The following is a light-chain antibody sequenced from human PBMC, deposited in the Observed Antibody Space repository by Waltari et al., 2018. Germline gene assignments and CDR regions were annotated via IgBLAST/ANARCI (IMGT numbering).Light chain of an antibody. CDR2: AAS. J-gene: IGKJ1*01. Sequence: ELVMTQSPATLSVPPGERATPSCRARQSVCSNLAWYQQKPGQSPRLLIYAASTRATGIPARFSGSGSGTEFTLTISSMQSEDFAVYFCQQYDNWPKTFGQGTKVEIK. CDR1: QSVCSN. CDR3: QQYDNWPKT. V-gene: IGKV3-15*01.